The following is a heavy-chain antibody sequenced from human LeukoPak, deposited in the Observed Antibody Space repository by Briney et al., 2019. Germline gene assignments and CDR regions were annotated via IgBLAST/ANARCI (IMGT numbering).Heavy chain of an antibody. CDR3: ARDYYDSSGFGAFDI. CDR1: AYTFTGYY. Sequence: ASVKVSCKASAYTFTGYYMHWVRQAPGQGLEWMGWINPDSGGTNYAQKFQGRVTMTRDTSISTAYMEVSRLRSDDTAVYYCARDYYDSSGFGAFDIWGQGTMVTVSS. V-gene: IGHV1-2*02. J-gene: IGHJ3*02. D-gene: IGHD3-22*01. CDR2: INPDSGGT.